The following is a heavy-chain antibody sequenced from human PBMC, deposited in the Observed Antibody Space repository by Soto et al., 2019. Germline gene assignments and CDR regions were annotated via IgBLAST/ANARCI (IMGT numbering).Heavy chain of an antibody. CDR3: ARGASPLIDY. CDR2: INAGNGNT. Sequence: QVKLVQSGAEVKKPGASVKVSCKASGYTFTSYAMHWVRQAPGQRLEWMGWINAGNGNTKYSQKFQGRVTITRDTSASTAYMEVSSLRSEDTAVYYCARGASPLIDYWGQGTLVTVSS. CDR1: GYTFTSYA. V-gene: IGHV1-3*01. D-gene: IGHD1-26*01. J-gene: IGHJ4*02.